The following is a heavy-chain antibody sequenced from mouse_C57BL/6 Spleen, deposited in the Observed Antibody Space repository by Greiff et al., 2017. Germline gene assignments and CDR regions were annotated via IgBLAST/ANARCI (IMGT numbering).Heavy chain of an antibody. CDR2: ISDGGSYT. V-gene: IGHV5-4*01. J-gene: IGHJ4*01. Sequence: EVQRVESGGGLVKPGGSVKLSCAASGFTFSSYAMSWVRQTPEKGLEWVATISDGGSYTYYPDNVKGRITISKDNAKNNLYLQMSHLKSEDTAMYYCARRDFPMDYWGQGTSVTVSS. CDR3: ARRDFPMDY. CDR1: GFTFSSYA. D-gene: IGHD3-3*01.